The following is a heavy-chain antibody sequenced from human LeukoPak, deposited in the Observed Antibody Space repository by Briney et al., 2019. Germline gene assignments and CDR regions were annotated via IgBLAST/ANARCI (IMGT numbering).Heavy chain of an antibody. V-gene: IGHV1-2*06. CDR1: GYTFTGYF. CDR2: INPNSGGT. J-gene: IGHJ4*02. CDR3: AREGAYSSNYYGD. Sequence: ASVKVSCKASGYTFTGYFMHWVRQAPGQGLEWMGRINPNSGGTNYAQKFHGRVTMTRDTSMSTAYMELSRLRSDDTAVYYCAREGAYSSNYYGDWGQGTLVTVSS. D-gene: IGHD6-13*01.